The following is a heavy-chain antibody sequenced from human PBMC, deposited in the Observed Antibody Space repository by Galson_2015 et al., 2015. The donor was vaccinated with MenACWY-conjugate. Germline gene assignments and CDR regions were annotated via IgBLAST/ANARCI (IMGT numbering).Heavy chain of an antibody. CDR3: AKGGYDSSAYYYGDYYGMDV. D-gene: IGHD3-22*01. Sequence: SLRLSCAASGFTVSSNYMSWVRQAPGKGLEWVSAIYSGGSTYYADSVKGRFTISRDNSKNTLYLQMNSLRAEDTAVYYCAKGGYDSSAYYYGDYYGMDVWGQGTTVTVSS. J-gene: IGHJ6*02. CDR1: GFTVSSNY. CDR2: IYSGGST. V-gene: IGHV3-66*02.